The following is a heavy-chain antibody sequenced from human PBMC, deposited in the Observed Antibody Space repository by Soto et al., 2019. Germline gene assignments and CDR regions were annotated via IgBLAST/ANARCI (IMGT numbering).Heavy chain of an antibody. CDR3: ARHAREQAVAGYRFDP. D-gene: IGHD6-19*01. CDR2: IYYSGST. Sequence: SETLSLTCTVSGGSISSSSYCWGWIRQPPGKGLEWIGSIYYSGSTYYNPSLKSRVTISVDTSKNQFSLKLSSVTAADTAVYYCARHAREQAVAGYRFDPWGQGTLVTVSS. V-gene: IGHV4-39*01. J-gene: IGHJ5*02. CDR1: GGSISSSSYC.